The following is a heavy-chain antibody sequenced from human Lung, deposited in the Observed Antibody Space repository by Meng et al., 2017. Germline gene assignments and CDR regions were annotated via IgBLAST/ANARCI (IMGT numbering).Heavy chain of an antibody. CDR1: GGAFSDYY. J-gene: IGHJ4*02. D-gene: IGHD4-11*01. CDR3: ARGPTTMAHDFDY. Sequence: QLQRWGAELLKPCENLSLPCVVAGGAFSDYYWSWIRQPPGKGLEWIGEINHSGSTNYNPSLESRATISVDTSQNNLSLKLSSVTAADSAVYYCARGPTTMAHDFDYWGQGTLVTVSS. CDR2: INHSGST. V-gene: IGHV4-34*01.